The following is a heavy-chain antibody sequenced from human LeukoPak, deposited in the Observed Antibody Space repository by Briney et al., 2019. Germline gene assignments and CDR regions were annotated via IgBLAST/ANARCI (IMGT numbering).Heavy chain of an antibody. Sequence: GGSLRLSCAASGFTVSINYMSWVRQAPGKGLEWVSVLYSGGNTYYADSVKGRFTISRDNSKNTLYLQMNSLGADDTAVYYCASVGRGSIYGYADYWGQGTLVTVSS. J-gene: IGHJ4*02. V-gene: IGHV3-66*01. CDR3: ASVGRGSIYGYADY. D-gene: IGHD5-18*01. CDR1: GFTVSINY. CDR2: LYSGGNT.